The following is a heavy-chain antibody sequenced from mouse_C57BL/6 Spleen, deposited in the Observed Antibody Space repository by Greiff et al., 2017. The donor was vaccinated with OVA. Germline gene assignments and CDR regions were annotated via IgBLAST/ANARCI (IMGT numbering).Heavy chain of an antibody. J-gene: IGHJ1*03. CDR3: ARSRGNDYFDV. CDR1: GYTFTSYW. CDR2: IYPSDSET. V-gene: IGHV1-61*01. Sequence: QVQLQQPGAELVRPGSSVKLSCKASGYTFTSYWMDWVKQRPGQGLEWIGNIYPSDSETHYNQKFKDKATLTVDKSSSTAYMQLSSLTSEDSAVYYCARSRGNDYFDVWGTGTTVTVSS. D-gene: IGHD2-2*01.